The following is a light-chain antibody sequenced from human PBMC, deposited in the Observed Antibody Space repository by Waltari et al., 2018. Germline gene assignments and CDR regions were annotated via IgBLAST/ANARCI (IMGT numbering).Light chain of an antibody. CDR3: QSYDNSLSAHVV. V-gene: IGLV1-40*01. CDR2: GNS. CDR1: SPNIGAGYD. J-gene: IGLJ2*01. Sequence: QSVLTQPPSVSGAPGQRVTISCTGRSPNIGAGYDVPWYQQLPGTAPKLLIYGNSNRPSGVPDRFSGSKSGTSASLAITGLQAEDEADYYCQSYDNSLSAHVVFGGGTKLTVL.